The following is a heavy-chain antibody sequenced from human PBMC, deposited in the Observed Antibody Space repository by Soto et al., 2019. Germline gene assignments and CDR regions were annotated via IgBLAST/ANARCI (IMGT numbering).Heavy chain of an antibody. D-gene: IGHD6-19*01. CDR1: GGTFSSYA. J-gene: IGHJ6*02. CDR2: IIPVFGTA. CDR3: ARVDSSGWYYVRYYYYGMDV. Sequence: GASVKVSCKASGGTFSSYAISWVRQAPGQGLEWMGGIIPVFGTANYAQKFQGRVTITADESTSTAYMELSSLRSEGTAVYYCARVDSSGWYYVRYYYYGMDVWGQGSTVTV. V-gene: IGHV1-69*13.